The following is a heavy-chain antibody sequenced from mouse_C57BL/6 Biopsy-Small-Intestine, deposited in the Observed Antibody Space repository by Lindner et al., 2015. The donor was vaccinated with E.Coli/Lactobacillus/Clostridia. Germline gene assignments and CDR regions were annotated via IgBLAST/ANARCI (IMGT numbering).Heavy chain of an antibody. J-gene: IGHJ3*01. D-gene: IGHD2-12*01. V-gene: IGHV5-4*01. CDR2: ISDGGTYT. Sequence: VQLQESGGGLVKPGGSLKLSCAASGFTFSSYDMSWVRQTPEKRLEWVATISDGGTYTYYPDNVKGRFTISRDNAKNNLYLQMSHLKSEDTAMYYCARENYSGFAYWGQGTLVTVSA. CDR1: GFTFSSYD. CDR3: ARENYSGFAY.